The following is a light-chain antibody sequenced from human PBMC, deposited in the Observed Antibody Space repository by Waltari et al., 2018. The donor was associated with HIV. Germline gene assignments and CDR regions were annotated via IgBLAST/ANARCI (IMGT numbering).Light chain of an antibody. CDR3: AAWDDNRNAVV. CDR1: SSNIGRNT. J-gene: IGLJ2*01. Sequence: QSVLTQPPSASGTPGQRVAISCSVSSSNIGRNTLTWYQQLSGTAPKLLINRNNQRPSGVTERVSGSKSGTSGSLAISGLQSEDEADYYCAAWDDNRNAVVFGGGTKLTVL. V-gene: IGLV1-44*01. CDR2: RNN.